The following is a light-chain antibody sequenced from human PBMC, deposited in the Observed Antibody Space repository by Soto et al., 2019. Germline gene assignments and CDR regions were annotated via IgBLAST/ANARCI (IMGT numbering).Light chain of an antibody. V-gene: IGKV3-20*01. Sequence: EIVLTQSPGTLSLSPGESATLSCRASQYVSSTFLAWYQQRPGQAPRLLIYGTSSRATGIPDRFSGSGSGTDFTLTISRVDPEDVAVYYCQQYGSSPLLTFGGGTKVEI. J-gene: IGKJ4*01. CDR2: GTS. CDR1: QYVSSTF. CDR3: QQYGSSPLLT.